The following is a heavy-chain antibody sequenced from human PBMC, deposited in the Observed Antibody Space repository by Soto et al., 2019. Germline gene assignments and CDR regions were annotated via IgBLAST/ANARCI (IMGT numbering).Heavy chain of an antibody. CDR2: INPNDDRT. V-gene: IGHV1-46*01. CDR1: GYTFSNYY. Sequence: QVQLVQSGAEVKKPGASVKVSCKASGYTFSNYYMHWVRQAPGQGLEWMGAINPNDDRTWYAQRFQGRLTMTRDTSTSTVYMELSSLRSEDTAVYYCAREGATTAKMFDYWGQGTLVTVSS. CDR3: AREGATTAKMFDY. J-gene: IGHJ4*02. D-gene: IGHD1-1*01.